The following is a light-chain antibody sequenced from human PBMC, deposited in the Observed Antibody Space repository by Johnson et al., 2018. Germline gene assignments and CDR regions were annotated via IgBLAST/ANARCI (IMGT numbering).Light chain of an antibody. J-gene: IGLJ1*01. CDR1: SSNIGNNY. CDR2: ENN. CDR3: GTWDSSLSAGNV. Sequence: QSVLTQPPSVSAAPGQKVTISCSGSSSNIGNNYVSWYQQLTGTAPELLIYENNKRPSGIPDRFSGSKSGSSATLGITGIQTGDEADYYCGTWDSSLSAGNVFGTGTKVTVL. V-gene: IGLV1-51*02.